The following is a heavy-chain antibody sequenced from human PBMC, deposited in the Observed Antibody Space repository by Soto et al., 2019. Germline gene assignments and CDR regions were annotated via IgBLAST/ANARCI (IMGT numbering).Heavy chain of an antibody. D-gene: IGHD3-3*01. Sequence: GGSLRLSCAASGFTFSSYWMSWVRQVPGKGLEWVANIKQDGSEKYYVDSVKGRLTISRDNAKNSLYLQMNCLRSDDTAVYYCARIYFGVVNDFDYWGQGTLVTVSS. CDR1: GFTFSSYW. V-gene: IGHV3-7*01. CDR2: IKQDGSEK. J-gene: IGHJ4*02. CDR3: ARIYFGVVNDFDY.